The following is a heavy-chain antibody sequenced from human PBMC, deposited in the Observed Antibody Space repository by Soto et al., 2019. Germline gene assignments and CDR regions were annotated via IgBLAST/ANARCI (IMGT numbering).Heavy chain of an antibody. CDR1: GFTFSDHY. V-gene: IGHV3-72*01. D-gene: IGHD2-8*01. Sequence: EVQLVESGGGLVQPGGSLRLCCAVSGFTFSDHYMDWVRQAPGKGLEWIGRIGNKADSYSTEYAASVKGRIIVSRDDSXNLVYLQMNSLKIEDTAVYYCAAPRDGARSSAFGVWGQGTMVTVSS. J-gene: IGHJ3*01. CDR3: AAPRDGARSSAFGV. CDR2: IGNKADSYST.